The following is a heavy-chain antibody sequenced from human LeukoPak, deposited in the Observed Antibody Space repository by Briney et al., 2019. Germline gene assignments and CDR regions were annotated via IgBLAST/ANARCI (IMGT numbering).Heavy chain of an antibody. CDR3: ARVLWFGELLGWFDP. CDR2: INPNSGGT. Sequence: VASVKVSCKASGYTFTSYYMHWVRQAPGQGLEWMGIINPNSGGTNYAQKFQGRVTMTRDTSISTAYMELSRLRSDDTAVYYCARVLWFGELLGWFDPWGQGTLVTVSS. D-gene: IGHD3-10*01. V-gene: IGHV1-2*02. J-gene: IGHJ5*02. CDR1: GYTFTSYY.